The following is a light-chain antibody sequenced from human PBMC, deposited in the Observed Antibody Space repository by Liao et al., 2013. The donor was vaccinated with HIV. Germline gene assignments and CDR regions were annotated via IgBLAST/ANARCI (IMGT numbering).Light chain of an antibody. CDR3: QVWTGDYPV. Sequence: SYELTQPPSVSVAPGKTARITCGGNNIGSKSVHWYQQKPGQAPVLVIYYDSDRPSGIPERFSGSNSENTATLTISRVEAGDEADYYCQVWTGDYPVFGGGTKLTVL. CDR1: NIGSKS. J-gene: IGLJ3*02. CDR2: YDS. V-gene: IGLV3-21*01.